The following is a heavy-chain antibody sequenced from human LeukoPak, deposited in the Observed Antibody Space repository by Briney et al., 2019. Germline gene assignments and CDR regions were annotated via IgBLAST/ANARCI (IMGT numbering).Heavy chain of an antibody. CDR3: ARGGYNSYYYYYYMDV. V-gene: IGHV4-61*09. J-gene: IGHJ6*03. CDR1: GGSISSGNYY. CDR2: IYTSGST. D-gene: IGHD5-24*01. Sequence: SETLSLTCTVSGGSISSGNYYWSWIRQPAGKGLEWIGHIYTSGSTNYNPSLKSRVTISIDTSKNQFSLQLSSVTAADTAAYYCARGGYNSYYYYYYMDVWGKGTTVTVSS.